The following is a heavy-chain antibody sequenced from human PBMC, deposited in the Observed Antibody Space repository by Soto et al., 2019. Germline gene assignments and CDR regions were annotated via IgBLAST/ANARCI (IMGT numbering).Heavy chain of an antibody. D-gene: IGHD5-12*01. CDR2: IYYSGST. V-gene: IGHV4-31*03. CDR1: GGSISSGGYY. Sequence: SETLSLTCTVSGGSISSGGYYWSWIRQHPGKGLEWIGYIYYSGSTYYNPSLKSRVTISVDTSKNQFSLKLSSVTAADTAVYYCARDRDGYNIDYWGQGTLVTVSS. J-gene: IGHJ4*02. CDR3: ARDRDGYNIDY.